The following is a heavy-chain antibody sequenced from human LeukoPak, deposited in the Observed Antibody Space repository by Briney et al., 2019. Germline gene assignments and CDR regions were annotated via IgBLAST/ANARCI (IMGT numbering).Heavy chain of an antibody. V-gene: IGHV3-43*01. J-gene: IGHJ4*02. CDR2: ISWDGGST. Sequence: GGSLRLSCAASGFAFDDYTMHWVRQAPGKGLEWVSLISWDGGSTYYADSVKGRFTISRDNSKNSLYLQMNSLRAEDTAVYYCAKNGGPHSSGYSWGQGTLVTVSS. D-gene: IGHD3-22*01. CDR3: AKNGGPHSSGYS. CDR1: GFAFDDYT.